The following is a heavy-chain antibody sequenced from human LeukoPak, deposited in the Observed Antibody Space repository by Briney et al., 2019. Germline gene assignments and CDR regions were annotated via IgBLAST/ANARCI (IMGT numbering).Heavy chain of an antibody. CDR1: GFTFSSYS. V-gene: IGHV3-21*01. CDR3: AGCYDSSGYYWSYYYYYMDV. CDR2: ISSSSSYI. J-gene: IGHJ6*03. D-gene: IGHD3-22*01. Sequence: GGSLRLSCAASGFTFSSYSMNWVRQAPGKGLEWVSSISSSSSYIYYADSVKGRFTISRDNAKDSLYLQMNSLRAEDTAVYYCAGCYDSSGYYWSYYYYYMDVWGKGTTVTVSS.